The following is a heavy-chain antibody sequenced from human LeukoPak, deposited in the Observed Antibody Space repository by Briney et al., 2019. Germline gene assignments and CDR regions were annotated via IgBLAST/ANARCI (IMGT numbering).Heavy chain of an antibody. J-gene: IGHJ4*02. CDR3: ATGGVGAYDY. CDR2: INPNSGGT. CDR1: GYTFTGYY. D-gene: IGHD1-26*01. Sequence: ASVKVSCKASGYTFTGYYMHWVRQAPGQGLEWMGWINPNSGGTNYAQKFQGRVTMTEDTSTDTAYMELSSLRSEDTAVYYCATGGVGAYDYWGQGTLVTVSS. V-gene: IGHV1-2*02.